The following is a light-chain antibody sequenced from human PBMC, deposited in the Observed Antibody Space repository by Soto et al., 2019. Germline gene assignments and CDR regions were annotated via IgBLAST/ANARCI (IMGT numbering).Light chain of an antibody. CDR3: CSFAGVSTFGV. CDR2: EVN. J-gene: IGLJ3*02. V-gene: IGLV2-23*02. CDR1: NSDVGGYNL. Sequence: QSALTQPASVSGSPVQSITISCTGSNSDVGGYNLVSWYQQHLGKAPKLIIFEVNKRASGVSSRFSGSKSGNTAALTISGLQAEDEADYHCCSFAGVSTFGVFGGGTKVTVL.